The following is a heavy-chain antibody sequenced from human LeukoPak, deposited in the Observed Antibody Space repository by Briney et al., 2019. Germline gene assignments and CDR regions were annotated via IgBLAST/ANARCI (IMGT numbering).Heavy chain of an antibody. CDR2: IYPSAGYA. D-gene: IGHD3-16*01. CDR3: VREEEGGTFDY. CDR1: GYIFTSYY. V-gene: IGHV1-46*01. J-gene: IGHJ4*02. Sequence: ASAKVSCKASGYIFTSYYIHWVRQAPGQGLEWMGIIYPSAGYANYAQTFQGRVTMAMDTSMSTVDMELSSLRSEDTAVYYCVREEEGGTFDYWGQGTLVTVSS.